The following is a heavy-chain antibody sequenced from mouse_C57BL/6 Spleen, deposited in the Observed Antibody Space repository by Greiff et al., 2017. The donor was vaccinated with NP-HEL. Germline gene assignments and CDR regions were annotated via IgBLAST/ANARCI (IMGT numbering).Heavy chain of an antibody. CDR2: IDPSDSET. V-gene: IGHV1-52*01. J-gene: IGHJ2*01. Sequence: QVQLQQPGAELVRPGSSVKLSCKASGYTFTSYWMHWVKQRPIQGLEWIGNIDPSDSETHYNQKFKDKATLTVDKSSSTAYMQLSSLTSEDSAVYYCARERITGTDYFDYWGQGTTLTVSS. D-gene: IGHD4-1*01. CDR3: ARERITGTDYFDY. CDR1: GYTFTSYW.